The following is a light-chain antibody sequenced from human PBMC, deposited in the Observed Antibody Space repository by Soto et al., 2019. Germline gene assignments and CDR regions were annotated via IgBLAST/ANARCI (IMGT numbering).Light chain of an antibody. V-gene: IGKV3-15*01. CDR1: QPFSSN. CDR3: QQYNNWPRP. J-gene: IGKJ5*01. CDR2: GVS. Sequence: EIVRMQSPATLSVSPGESVTLSCRASQPFSSNLAWYQHKPGQAPRLLIYGVSTRDTGVPDRFSGSASGTEFTLTISSLQSEDFAVYYCQQYNNWPRPFGQGTRLEIK.